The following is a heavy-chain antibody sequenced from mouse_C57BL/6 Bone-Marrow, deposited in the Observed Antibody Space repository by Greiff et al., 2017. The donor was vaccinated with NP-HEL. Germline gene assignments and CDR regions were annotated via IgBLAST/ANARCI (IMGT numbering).Heavy chain of an antibody. J-gene: IGHJ2*01. Sequence: VQLQQSGAELVKPGASVKLSCKASGYTFTSYWMHWVKQRPGRGLEWIGRIDPNSGGTKYNEKFKSKATLTVDKPSSTAYMQLSSLTSEDSAVYYCARGTKVGRGGYYFDYWGQGTTLTVSS. V-gene: IGHV1-72*01. CDR3: ARGTKVGRGGYYFDY. CDR2: IDPNSGGT. CDR1: GYTFTSYW. D-gene: IGHD1-1*02.